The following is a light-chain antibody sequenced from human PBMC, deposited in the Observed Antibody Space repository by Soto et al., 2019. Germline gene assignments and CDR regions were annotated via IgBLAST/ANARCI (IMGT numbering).Light chain of an antibody. CDR2: VNSGGSH. V-gene: IGLV4-69*01. CDR1: SGHSNYA. J-gene: IGLJ7*02. Sequence: QPVLTQSPSASASLGASVKLTCTLSSGHSNYAIAWHQQQPEKGPRYLMKVNSGGSHIKGDGIPDRFSGSSSGAERYLFIPSLQCEDEADYYCQTWGTGSAIVVFGGGTQLTAL. CDR3: QTWGTGSAIVV.